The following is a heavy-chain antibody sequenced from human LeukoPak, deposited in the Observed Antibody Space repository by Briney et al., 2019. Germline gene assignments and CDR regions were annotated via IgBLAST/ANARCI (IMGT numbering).Heavy chain of an antibody. CDR2: ISSSSSYI. Sequence: GGSLRLSCAASGFTFSSYSMNWVRQAPGKGLEWVSSISSSSSYIYYADSVKGRFTISRDNSKNTLFLQMGSLRAEDMAVYYCARGPSGYSSSWYNWFDLWGQGTLVTVSS. CDR1: GFTFSSYS. CDR3: ARGPSGYSSSWYNWFDL. D-gene: IGHD6-13*01. V-gene: IGHV3-21*06. J-gene: IGHJ5*02.